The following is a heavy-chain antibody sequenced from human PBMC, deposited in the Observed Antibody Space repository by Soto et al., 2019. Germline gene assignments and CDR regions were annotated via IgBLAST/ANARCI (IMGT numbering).Heavy chain of an antibody. V-gene: IGHV1-69*13. J-gene: IGHJ4*02. Sequence: SVKVSCKASGGTFSSYAISWVRQAPGQGLEWMGGIIPIFGTANYAQKFQGRVTITADESTSTAYMELSSLRSEDTAVYYCAKESRYGSGVPYDYWGQGTLVTVSS. CDR1: GGTFSSYA. D-gene: IGHD3-10*01. CDR2: IIPIFGTA. CDR3: AKESRYGSGVPYDY.